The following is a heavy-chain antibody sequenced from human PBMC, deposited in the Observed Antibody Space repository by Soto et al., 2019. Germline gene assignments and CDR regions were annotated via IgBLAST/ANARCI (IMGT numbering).Heavy chain of an antibody. V-gene: IGHV3-7*01. Sequence: SLRLSCAASGFTFSSSWMTWVRQAPGKGLAWVANIKEDGSEKYYVDSVKGRFTISRDNTNESLYLQMNSLRAEDTAAYYCARDPAPVGYRGLDVWGQGTTVTVSS. D-gene: IGHD5-12*01. J-gene: IGHJ6*02. CDR2: IKEDGSEK. CDR3: ARDPAPVGYRGLDV. CDR1: GFTFSSSW.